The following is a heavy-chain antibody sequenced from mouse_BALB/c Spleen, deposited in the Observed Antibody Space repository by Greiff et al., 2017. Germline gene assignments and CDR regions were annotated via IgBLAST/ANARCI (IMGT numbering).Heavy chain of an antibody. V-gene: IGHV1S135*01. CDR3: AKYGYDQAWFAY. Sequence: EVQLQQSGPALVKPGASVKVSCKASGYAFTSYNMYWVKQSHGKSLEWIGYIDPYNGGTSYNQKFKGKATLTVDKSSSTAYMHLNSLTSEDSAVYYCAKYGYDQAWFAYWGQGTLVTVSA. CDR2: IDPYNGGT. D-gene: IGHD2-2*01. J-gene: IGHJ3*01. CDR1: GYAFTSYN.